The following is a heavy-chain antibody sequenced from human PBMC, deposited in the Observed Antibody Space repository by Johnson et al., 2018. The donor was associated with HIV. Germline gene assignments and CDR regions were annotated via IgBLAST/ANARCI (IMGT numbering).Heavy chain of an antibody. J-gene: IGHJ3*02. D-gene: IGHD3-22*01. CDR2: ISYDGSNR. CDR1: GFTFSNYA. CDR3: SRELGEDDYYDSGVDAFDI. Sequence: QVQLVESGGGVVQPGRSLRLSCAASGFTFSNYAVHWVRQTPGKGLEWVAVISYDGSNRYYADSVKGRFTISRYNPKNTLYLQMNSLRAEDTAVYYCSRELGEDDYYDSGVDAFDIWGQGTMVTVSS. V-gene: IGHV3-30*04.